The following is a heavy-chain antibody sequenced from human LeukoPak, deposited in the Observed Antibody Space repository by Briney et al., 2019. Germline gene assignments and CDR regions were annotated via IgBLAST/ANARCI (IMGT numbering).Heavy chain of an antibody. CDR2: THYRSKWYI. J-gene: IGHJ3*02. D-gene: IGHD6-19*01. CDR1: GDSVSSNSAA. CDR3: GGGFQSSGYGFDI. V-gene: IGHV6-1*01. Sequence: SQTLSLTCAISGDSVSSNSAAWNWIRQSPSRGLEWLGRTHYRSKWYIDYAGSVRSRITINPDTSKNQFSLQLNSVTPEDTAVYYCGGGFQSSGYGFDIWGQGTMVTVSS.